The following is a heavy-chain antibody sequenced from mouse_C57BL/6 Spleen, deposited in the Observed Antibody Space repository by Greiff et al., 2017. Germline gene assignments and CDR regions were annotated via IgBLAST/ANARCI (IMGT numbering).Heavy chain of an antibody. CDR3: ARPYSNYGAWFAY. CDR1: GYTFTSST. CDR2: INPSSGYT. V-gene: IGHV1-4*01. J-gene: IGHJ3*01. D-gene: IGHD2-5*01. Sequence: VKLMESGAELARPGASVKMSCKASGYTFTSSTMHWVKQRPGQGLEWIGYINPSSGYTKYNQKFKDKATLTADKSSSTAYMQLSSLTSEDSAVYDCARPYSNYGAWFAYWGQGTLVTVSA.